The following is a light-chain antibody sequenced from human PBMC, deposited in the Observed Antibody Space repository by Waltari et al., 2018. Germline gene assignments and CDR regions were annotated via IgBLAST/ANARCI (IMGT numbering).Light chain of an antibody. CDR3: AAWDDSLSSYV. Sequence: QSVLAQPPSASGTPGQRITISCSGSGSNIGSTYVYWYQPLPGTAPKLPMFANNRRPSGVPDRFSASKSGSSASLAINGVRSDDEADYHCAAWDDSLSSYVFGSGTKVTVL. J-gene: IGLJ1*01. CDR2: ANN. CDR1: GSNIGSTY. V-gene: IGLV1-47*02.